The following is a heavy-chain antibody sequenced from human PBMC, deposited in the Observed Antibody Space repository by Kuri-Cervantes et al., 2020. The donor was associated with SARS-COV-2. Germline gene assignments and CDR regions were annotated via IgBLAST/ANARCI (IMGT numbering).Heavy chain of an antibody. J-gene: IGHJ6*03. V-gene: IGHV4-4*09. CDR1: GDSIADYY. CDR3: ARDGCGGSCYGYYYMDV. CDR2: IYTSGST. D-gene: IGHD2-15*01. Sequence: GSLRLSCTVSGDSIADYYWSWIRQPAGKGLEWIGYIYTSGSTNYNPSLKSRVTISVDTSKNQFSLKLSSVTAADTAVYYCARDGCGGSCYGYYYMDVWGKGTTVTVSS.